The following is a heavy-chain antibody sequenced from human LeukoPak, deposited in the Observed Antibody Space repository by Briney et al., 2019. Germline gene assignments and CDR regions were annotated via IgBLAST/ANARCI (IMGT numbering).Heavy chain of an antibody. CDR3: ARHSFYCSSTSCSSPFDY. CDR2: IYPGDPDT. CDR1: GYSFTSYW. D-gene: IGHD2-2*01. J-gene: IGHJ4*02. Sequence: GESLKISCKGSGYSFTSYWIGWVRQMPGKGLEWMGIIYPGDPDTRYSPSFQGQVTISADKSISTAYLQWSSLKASDTAMYYCARHSFYCSSTSCSSPFDYWGQGTLVTVSS. V-gene: IGHV5-51*01.